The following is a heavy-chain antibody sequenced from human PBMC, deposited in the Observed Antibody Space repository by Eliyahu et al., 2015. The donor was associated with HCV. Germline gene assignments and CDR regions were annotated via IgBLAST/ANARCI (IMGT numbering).Heavy chain of an antibody. Sequence: QVQLVESGGGVVQPGRSLRLSCAASGFTFXSXAXHWVRRAPGKGLEWVAVISYXGSNKYYADSVKGRFTISRDNSKNTLYLQMNSLRAEDTAVYYCARLWGVVVPAAMRSSSWYGGEDYWGQGTLVTVSS. CDR2: ISYXGSNK. V-gene: IGHV3-30-3*01. J-gene: IGHJ4*02. CDR3: ARLWGVVVPAAMRSSSWYGGEDY. D-gene: IGHD2-2*01. CDR1: GFTFXSXA.